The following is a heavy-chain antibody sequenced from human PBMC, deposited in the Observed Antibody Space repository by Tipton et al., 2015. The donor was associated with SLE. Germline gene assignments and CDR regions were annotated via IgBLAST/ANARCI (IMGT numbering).Heavy chain of an antibody. CDR3: AANLEWLPPEY. CDR1: GFTFDDFA. CDR2: IWYDGSNK. V-gene: IGHV3-33*08. D-gene: IGHD3-3*01. J-gene: IGHJ4*02. Sequence: SLRLSCAASGFTFDDFAMHWVRQPPGKGLEWVAVIWYDGSNKYYADSVKGRFTISRDNSKNTLYLQMNSLRAEDTAVYYCAANLEWLPPEYWGQGTLVTVSS.